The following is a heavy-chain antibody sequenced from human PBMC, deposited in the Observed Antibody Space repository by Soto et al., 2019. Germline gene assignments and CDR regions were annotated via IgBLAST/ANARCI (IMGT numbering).Heavy chain of an antibody. CDR2: ISPSGDST. CDR1: GYSFTSFY. CDR3: ARGPGRNSRDAFDS. V-gene: IGHV1-46*01. J-gene: IGHJ4*01. Sequence: ASVKVSCKASGYSFTSFYLHWVRQAPGQGLEWMGVISPSGDSTTYAQKFQGRVTMTSDTSTRTVYMDLSSLRYEDTAVYYCARGPGRNSRDAFDSWGQGILVTVSS.